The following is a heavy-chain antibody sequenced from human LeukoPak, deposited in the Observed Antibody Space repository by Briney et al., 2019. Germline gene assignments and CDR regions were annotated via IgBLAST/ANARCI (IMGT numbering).Heavy chain of an antibody. V-gene: IGHV4-34*01. J-gene: IGHJ4*02. CDR2: INQGGTT. CDR3: ARGRLFSGYRGNVGHEDFDY. D-gene: IGHD5-12*01. CDR1: GGPFSGYY. Sequence: SETLSLTCAVYGGPFSGYYWTWIRQPPGKGLEWIGEINQGGTTNYNPSLRSRVTILIDTSRNQFSLRLSSVTAADTAVYYCARGRLFSGYRGNVGHEDFDYWGQGSLFTVSS.